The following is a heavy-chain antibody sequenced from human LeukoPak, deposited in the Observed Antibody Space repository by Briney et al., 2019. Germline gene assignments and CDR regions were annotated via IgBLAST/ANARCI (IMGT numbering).Heavy chain of an antibody. D-gene: IGHD3-9*01. V-gene: IGHV3-7*01. CDR2: IKQDGSEK. CDR1: GFTFTSYG. CDR3: ARILTGYRPYYYYYGMDV. Sequence: GGSLRLSCAASGFTFTSYGMHWVRQAPGKGLEWVANIKQDGSEKYYVDSVKGRFTISRDNAKNSLYLQMNSLRAEDTAVYYCARILTGYRPYYYYYGMDVWGQGTTATVSS. J-gene: IGHJ6*02.